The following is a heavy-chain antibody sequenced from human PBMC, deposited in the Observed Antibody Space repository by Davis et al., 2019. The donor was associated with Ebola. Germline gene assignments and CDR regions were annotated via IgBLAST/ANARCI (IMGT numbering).Heavy chain of an antibody. D-gene: IGHD6-6*01. CDR3: ARESPVRAARPASPY. J-gene: IGHJ4*02. CDR2: ISGSGGST. V-gene: IGHV3-21*04. CDR1: GFTFSSYW. Sequence: GGSLRLSCAASGFTFSSYWMNWVRQAPGKGLEWVSAISGSGGSTYYADSVKGRFTISRDNAKNSLYLQMNSLRAEDTAVYYCARESPVRAARPASPYWGQGTLVTVSS.